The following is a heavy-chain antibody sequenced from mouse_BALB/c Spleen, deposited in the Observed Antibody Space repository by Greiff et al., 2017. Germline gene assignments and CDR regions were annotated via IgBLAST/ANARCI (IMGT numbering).Heavy chain of an antibody. V-gene: IGHV5-9-3*01. J-gene: IGHJ4*01. CDR3: ARRGITPYYYAMDY. CDR2: ISSGGSYT. D-gene: IGHD2-4*01. CDR1: GFTFSSYA. Sequence: DVKLVESGGGLVKPGGSLKLSCAASGFTFSSYAMSWVRQTPEKRLEWVATISSGGSYTYYPDSVKGRFTISRDNAKNTLYLQMSSLRSEDTAMYDGARRGITPYYYAMDYWGQGTSVTVSA.